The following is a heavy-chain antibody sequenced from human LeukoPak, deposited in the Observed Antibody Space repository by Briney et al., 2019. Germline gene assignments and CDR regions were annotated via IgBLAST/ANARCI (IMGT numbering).Heavy chain of an antibody. CDR3: AKRRIAHSPWYFEY. J-gene: IGHJ4*02. D-gene: IGHD2-15*01. V-gene: IGHV3-23*01. Sequence: GGSLRLSCAASGFTFSSYAMSWVRQAPGKGLEWVSGSIGSGGSTYYADSVKGRFTISRDNSKTTLYLQMNSLRAEDTAVYYCAKRRIAHSPWYFEYWGQGTQVTVSS. CDR1: GFTFSSYA. CDR2: SIGSGGST.